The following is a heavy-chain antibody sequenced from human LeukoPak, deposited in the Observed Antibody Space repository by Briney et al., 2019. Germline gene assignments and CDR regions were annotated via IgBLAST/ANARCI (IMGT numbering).Heavy chain of an antibody. CDR3: ARERQEDIVVVPAAIRNWFDP. J-gene: IGHJ5*02. V-gene: IGHV1-46*01. Sequence: ASVKVSCKASGYTFTSCYMHWVRQAPGQGLEWMGIINPSGSSTSYAQKFQGRVTMTRDMSTSTVYMELSSLRSEDTAVYYCARERQEDIVVVPAAIRNWFDPWGQGTLVTVSS. CDR1: GYTFTSCY. D-gene: IGHD2-2*02. CDR2: INPSGSST.